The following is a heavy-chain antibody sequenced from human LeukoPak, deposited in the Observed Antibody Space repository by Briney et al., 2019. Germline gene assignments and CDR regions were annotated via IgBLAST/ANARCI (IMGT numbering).Heavy chain of an antibody. CDR3: AGSLGYCTSNVCYLKY. CDR1: GYTFTSNY. V-gene: IGHV1-18*04. Sequence: ASVKVSCKAFGYTFTSNYMHWVRQAPGQGPEWMGWISAQHGQTEYAPNSQDKVTMTTDTYTNTAYMELRSLRSDDTAVYYCAGSLGYCTSNVCYLKYWGQGTLVTVSS. D-gene: IGHD2-8*01. J-gene: IGHJ4*02. CDR2: ISAQHGQT.